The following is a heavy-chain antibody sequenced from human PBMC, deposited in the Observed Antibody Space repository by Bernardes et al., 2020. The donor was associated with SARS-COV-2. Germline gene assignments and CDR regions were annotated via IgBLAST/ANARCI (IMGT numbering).Heavy chain of an antibody. V-gene: IGHV3-21*01. CDR2: ISRDSAYI. CDR3: ASEQGDTDYDN. J-gene: IGHJ4*02. D-gene: IGHD4-17*01. Sequence: GGSLRLSCAASGFPFSSCSMHWVRQAPGKGLEWVSSISRDSAYIYYADSVKGRFTISRDNAKNSLYLQMGSLRDEDTAVYYCASEQGDTDYDNWGQGTQVTVSS. CDR1: GFPFSSCS.